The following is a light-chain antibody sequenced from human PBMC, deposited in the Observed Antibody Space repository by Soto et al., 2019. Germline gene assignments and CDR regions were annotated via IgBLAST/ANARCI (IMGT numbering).Light chain of an antibody. J-gene: IGLJ2*01. Sequence: NFMLTQPHSVSESPGKTVTISCTRSSGSIASNYVQWYQQRPGSVPTTVIYEGNQRPSGVPDRFSGSTDGSSNSASLAISGLQTEDEADYYCQSCESSTVVFGGGSKVTVL. CDR3: QSCESSTVV. CDR2: EGN. CDR1: SGSIASNY. V-gene: IGLV6-57*04.